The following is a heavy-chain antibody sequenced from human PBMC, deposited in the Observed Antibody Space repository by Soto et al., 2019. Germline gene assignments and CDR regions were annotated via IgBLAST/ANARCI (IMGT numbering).Heavy chain of an antibody. CDR1: GFTFSSYW. CDR2: INSDGSST. V-gene: IGHV3-74*01. Sequence: EVQLVESGGGLVQPGGSLRLSCAASGFTFSSYWMHWVRQAPGKGLVWVARINSDGSSTSYADSVKGRFTISRDNAKNTLYLQKNSLRAEYKAVYYCARDRVVFVAATLYDSYCIDVWGQGTTVTVSS. J-gene: IGHJ6*02. D-gene: IGHD2-15*01. CDR3: ARDRVVFVAATLYDSYCIDV.